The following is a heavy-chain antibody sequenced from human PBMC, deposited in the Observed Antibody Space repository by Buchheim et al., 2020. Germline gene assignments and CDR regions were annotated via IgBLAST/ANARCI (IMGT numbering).Heavy chain of an antibody. V-gene: IGHV1-46*01. J-gene: IGHJ4*02. D-gene: IGHD5-18*01. Sequence: QVQLVQSGAEVKKPGASVKVSCKASGYTFTSYYMHWVRQAPGLGLEWMGIINPSAGSTSYAQQFQGRVTMTRGTSTSHGYMELSSLRAEDTAVYYCARAGDTAMGDPRFHFDYWGQG. CDR3: ARAGDTAMGDPRFHFDY. CDR2: INPSAGST. CDR1: GYTFTSYY.